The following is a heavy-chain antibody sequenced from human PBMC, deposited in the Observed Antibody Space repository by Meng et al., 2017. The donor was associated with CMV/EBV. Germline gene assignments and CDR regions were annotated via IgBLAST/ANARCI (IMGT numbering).Heavy chain of an antibody. Sequence: GGSLRLSCAAPGFTFDDYAMHWVRQAPGKGLEWVSGISWNSGSIGYADSVKGRFTISRDNAKNSLYLQMNSLRAEDTAVYYCARDRAAPGWFDPWGQGTLVTVSS. CDR2: ISWNSGSI. J-gene: IGHJ5*02. V-gene: IGHV3-9*01. CDR1: GFTFDDYA. CDR3: ARDRAAPGWFDP. D-gene: IGHD6-13*01.